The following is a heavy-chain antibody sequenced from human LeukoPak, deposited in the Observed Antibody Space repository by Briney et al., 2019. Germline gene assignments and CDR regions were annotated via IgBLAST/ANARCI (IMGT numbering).Heavy chain of an antibody. Sequence: SETLSLTCTVSGGSISSYYWSWIRQPPGKGLEWIGYIYYSGSTNYNPSLKSRVTISVDTSKNQFSLKLSSVTAADTAVYYCARRRWCSSTSCLGGYFDYWGQGTLVTVSS. CDR3: ARRRWCSSTSCLGGYFDY. V-gene: IGHV4-59*12. CDR2: IYYSGST. CDR1: GGSISSYY. D-gene: IGHD2-2*01. J-gene: IGHJ4*02.